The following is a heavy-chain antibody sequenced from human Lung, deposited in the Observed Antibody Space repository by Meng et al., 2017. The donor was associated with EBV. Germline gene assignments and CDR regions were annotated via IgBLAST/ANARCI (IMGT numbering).Heavy chain of an antibody. CDR3: AKESGTYDYFDY. Sequence: EVRLLESXXGLVQXGGCLTLSCTASGFTFCTYAMSWVRQAPGKGLEWVSGITNTGGGTYYADSVKGRFTISRDTSKNTLYLQMTSLGAEDTAVYYCAKESGTYDYFDYWGQGTLVTVSS. V-gene: IGHV3-23*01. J-gene: IGHJ4*02. CDR2: ITNTGGGT. CDR1: GFTFCTYA. D-gene: IGHD4-17*01.